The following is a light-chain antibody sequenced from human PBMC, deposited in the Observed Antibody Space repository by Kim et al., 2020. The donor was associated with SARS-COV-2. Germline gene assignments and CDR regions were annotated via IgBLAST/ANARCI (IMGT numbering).Light chain of an antibody. J-gene: IGKJ3*01. Sequence: PLPCPPSQGFSRRLAWYQQNPGKAPELLIYATSTLHSGVPSRFSGSGSGTDFTLTIRNLQPEDFATYYCRQVSSYPPVIFTFGPGTKVDIK. CDR2: ATS. CDR1: QGFSRR. V-gene: IGKV1-9*01. CDR3: RQVSSYPPVIFT.